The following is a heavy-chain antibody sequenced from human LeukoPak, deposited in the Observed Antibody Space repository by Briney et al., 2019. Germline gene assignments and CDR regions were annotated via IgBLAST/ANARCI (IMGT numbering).Heavy chain of an antibody. CDR3: ARDDYYYDSSGYAAFDI. J-gene: IGHJ3*02. CDR1: GGSFSGYY. V-gene: IGHV4-34*01. CDR2: INHSGST. Sequence: PSETLSLTCAVYGGSFSGYYWSWIRQPPGKGLEWIGEINHSGSTNYNPSLKSRVTISVDTSKNQFSPKLSSVTAADTAVYYCARDDYYYDSSGYAAFDIWGQGTMVTVSS. D-gene: IGHD3-22*01.